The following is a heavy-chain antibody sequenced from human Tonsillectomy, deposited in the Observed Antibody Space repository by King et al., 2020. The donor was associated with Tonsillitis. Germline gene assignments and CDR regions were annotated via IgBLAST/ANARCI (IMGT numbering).Heavy chain of an antibody. Sequence: VQLVESGAEVKKPGASVKVSCKASGYTFTSYGISWVRQAPGQGLEWMGWISAYNGNTNYAQKLQGRVTMTTDTSTSTAYMELRSLRSDDTAVYYCARVVPYCSGTSCFYDAFDIWGQGTMVTVSS. CDR2: ISAYNGNT. CDR1: GYTFTSYG. CDR3: ARVVPYCSGTSCFYDAFDI. J-gene: IGHJ3*02. V-gene: IGHV1-18*04. D-gene: IGHD2-2*01.